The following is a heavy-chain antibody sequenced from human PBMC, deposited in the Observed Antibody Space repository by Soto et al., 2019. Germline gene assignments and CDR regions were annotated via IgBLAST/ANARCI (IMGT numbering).Heavy chain of an antibody. J-gene: IGHJ5*02. CDR1: GYTFTSYS. CDR3: ARIQYTWFDP. CDR2: ISAYNANT. Sequence: QVQLVQSGAEVKKPGASVKVSCKTSGYTFTSYSITWVRQAPGQGLEWMGRISAYNANTHYAQNLQGRVTMTTDTSTSTAYMELRSLRSDDTAVYYCARIQYTWFDPWGQGTLVTGSS. V-gene: IGHV1-18*04.